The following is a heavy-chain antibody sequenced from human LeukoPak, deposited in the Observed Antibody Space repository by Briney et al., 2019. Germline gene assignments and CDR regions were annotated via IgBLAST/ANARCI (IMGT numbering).Heavy chain of an antibody. CDR2: IYYSGIT. J-gene: IGHJ4*02. D-gene: IGHD3-16*01. CDR1: GGSISSYY. CDR3: ARGGGPPSYFDY. V-gene: IGHV4-59*01. Sequence: SETLSLTCTVSGGSISSYYWSWIPQPPGKALEWLGYIYYSGITNYNPSLKSRITISLDTSRNQFSLELSSVTAADTAVYYCARGGGPPSYFDYWGQGTLVTGSS.